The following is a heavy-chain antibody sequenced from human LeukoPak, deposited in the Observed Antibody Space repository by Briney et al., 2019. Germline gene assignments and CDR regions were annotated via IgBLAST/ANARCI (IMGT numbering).Heavy chain of an antibody. Sequence: SETLSLTCTVSGGSISSGTYYWGWVRQPPGKGLEWIGSIYYSGSTSYNPSLKSRVTISVDTSKNQFSLKLDSVTAADTAVYYCARNASDSGTSYFDYWGQGALVTVSS. J-gene: IGHJ4*02. V-gene: IGHV4-39*01. CDR2: IYYSGST. D-gene: IGHD1-26*01. CDR3: ARNASDSGTSYFDY. CDR1: GGSISSGTYY.